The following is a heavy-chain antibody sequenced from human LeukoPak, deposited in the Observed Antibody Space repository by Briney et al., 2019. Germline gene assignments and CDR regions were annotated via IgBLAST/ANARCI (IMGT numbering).Heavy chain of an antibody. V-gene: IGHV3-21*01. D-gene: IGHD3-22*01. CDR3: ARDSYYDSSGYYSPMGWFDP. Sequence: GGSLRLSCAASGFTFSSYSMNWVRQAPGKGLEWVSSISSSSSYIYYADSVKGRFTLSRDNAKNSLYLQMNSLRAEDTAVYYCARDSYYDSSGYYSPMGWFDPWGQGTLVTVSS. CDR1: GFTFSSYS. J-gene: IGHJ5*02. CDR2: ISSSSSYI.